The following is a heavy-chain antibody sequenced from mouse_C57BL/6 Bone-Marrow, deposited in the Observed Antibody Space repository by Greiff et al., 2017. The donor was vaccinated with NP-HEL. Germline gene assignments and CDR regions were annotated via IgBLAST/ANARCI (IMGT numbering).Heavy chain of an antibody. CDR2: ISNGGGST. CDR3: ARRFGYYGIDY. CDR1: GFTFSDYY. J-gene: IGHJ2*01. Sequence: EVKLMESGGGLVQPGGSLKLSCAASGFTFSDYYMYWVRQTPEKRLEWVAYISNGGGSTYYPDTVKGRFTISRDNAKNTLYLQMSRLKSEDTAMYYCARRFGYYGIDYWGQGTTLTVSS. V-gene: IGHV5-12*01. D-gene: IGHD1-1*01.